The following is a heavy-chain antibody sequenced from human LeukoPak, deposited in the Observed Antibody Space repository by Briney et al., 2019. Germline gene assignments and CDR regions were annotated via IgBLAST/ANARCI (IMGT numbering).Heavy chain of an antibody. Sequence: ASVKVSCKASGYTFTSYYMHWVRQAHGQGLEWMGIINPSGGSTSYAQKFQGRVTMTRDTSTSTVYMELSSLRSEDTAVYYCASAFFRRSSSHLAFDIWGQGTMVTVSS. CDR3: ASAFFRRSSSHLAFDI. J-gene: IGHJ3*02. CDR2: INPSGGST. D-gene: IGHD6-6*01. CDR1: GYTFTSYY. V-gene: IGHV1-46*01.